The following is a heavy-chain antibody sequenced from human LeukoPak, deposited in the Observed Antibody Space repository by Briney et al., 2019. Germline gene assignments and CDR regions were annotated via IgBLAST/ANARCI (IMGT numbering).Heavy chain of an antibody. J-gene: IGHJ3*02. CDR1: GYTFTRNY. D-gene: IGHD6-19*01. Sequence: GASVKVSCKASGYTFTRNYMHWVPQAPGQGLEWMGIINPSGGSTSYAQKFQGRVTMTRDTSTSTVYMELSSLSSEDTAVYYCARGSRERYCSGCTDAFDIWGQGTMVTVSS. CDR3: ARGSRERYCSGCTDAFDI. CDR2: INPSGGST. V-gene: IGHV1-46*01.